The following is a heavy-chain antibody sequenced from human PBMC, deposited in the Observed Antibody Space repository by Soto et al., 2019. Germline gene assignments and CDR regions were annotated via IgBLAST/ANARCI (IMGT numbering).Heavy chain of an antibody. Sequence: ASVPVSCIPFRYTFFNYVIHWVSQAPRQRLEWMGWINAGTGNTKCSQKLQDRLTISRDTSAATSYLDLSRLASENTAVVYWARGMASWYWDFWGHGTLVTVAS. V-gene: IGHV1-3*01. D-gene: IGHD2-8*02. CDR1: RYTFFNYV. J-gene: IGHJ4*01. CDR3: ARGMASWYWDF. CDR2: INAGTGNT.